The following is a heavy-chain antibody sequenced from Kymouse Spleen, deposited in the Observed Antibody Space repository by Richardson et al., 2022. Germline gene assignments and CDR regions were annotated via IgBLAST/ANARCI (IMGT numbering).Heavy chain of an antibody. V-gene: IGHV3-9*01. CDR1: GFTFDDYA. CDR2: ISWNSGSI. Sequence: EVQLVESGGGLVQPGRSLRLSCAASGFTFDDYAMHWVRQAPGKGLEWVSGISWNSGSIGYADSVKGRFTISRDNAKNSLYLQMNSLRAEDTALYYCAKDMTMVRGVIGAFDIWGQGTMVTVSS. D-gene: IGHD3-10*01. CDR3: AKDMTMVRGVIGAFDI. J-gene: IGHJ3*02.